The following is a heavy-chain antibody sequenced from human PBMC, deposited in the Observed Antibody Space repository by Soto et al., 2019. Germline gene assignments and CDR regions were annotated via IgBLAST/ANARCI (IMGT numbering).Heavy chain of an antibody. CDR3: ARRRASDYGGNHHPYYFDR. D-gene: IGHD4-17*01. V-gene: IGHV4-39*01. CDR1: GACILTDNYF. CDR2: ISYSGRT. J-gene: IGHJ4*02. Sequence: XVTLGLTGTVCGACILTDNYFGVWIRESPRRGLELIGSISYSGRTYDNPSLQSRVTISIDASKNQFSLKLTSVTTADTAVYYCARRRASDYGGNHHPYYFDRWGQGALVAV.